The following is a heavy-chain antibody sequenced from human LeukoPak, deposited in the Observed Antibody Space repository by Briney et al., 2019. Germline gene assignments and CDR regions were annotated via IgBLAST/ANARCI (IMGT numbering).Heavy chain of an antibody. CDR1: GDSVSSNSAA. CDR2: TYYRSKWYN. V-gene: IGHV6-1*01. J-gene: IGHJ6*02. CDR3: ARDLWGYSSGLEEAGAPYYYYYYGMDV. Sequence: SQTLSLTCAISGDSVSSNSAAWNWIRQSPSRGLEWLGRTYYRSKWYNDYAVSVKSRITINPDTSKNQFSLQLNSVTPEDTAVYYCARDLWGYSSGLEEAGAPYYYYYYGMDVWGQGTTVTVSS. D-gene: IGHD6-19*01.